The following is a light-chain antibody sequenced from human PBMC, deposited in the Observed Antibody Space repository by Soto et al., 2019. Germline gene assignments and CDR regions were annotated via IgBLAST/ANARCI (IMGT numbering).Light chain of an antibody. CDR2: DAS. CDR1: QSVSSY. Sequence: IVLTQSPATLSLSPGERATLSCRASQSVSSYLAWYQQKPGQAPRLLIYDASKRATGIPARFSGSGSGTDFTLTISGLELEDVAVYYCQQRSDWPPLFTFGPGTKVDIK. J-gene: IGKJ3*01. CDR3: QQRSDWPPLFT. V-gene: IGKV3-11*01.